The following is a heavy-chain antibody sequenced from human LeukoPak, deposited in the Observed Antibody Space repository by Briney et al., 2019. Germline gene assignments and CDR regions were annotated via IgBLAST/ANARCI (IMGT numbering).Heavy chain of an antibody. D-gene: IGHD6-19*01. CDR1: GGSITSPNSY. Sequence: SSETLSLTCTVSGGSITSPNSYRGWIRQPPGKGLEWIGSMYFGGNSYYNPSLKSRVTISADTSKNQFSLKLTSVTAADTAVYYCARGGNGSGWYRGNWFDPWGQGTLVTVSS. J-gene: IGHJ5*02. CDR2: MYFGGNS. V-gene: IGHV4-39*01. CDR3: ARGGNGSGWYRGNWFDP.